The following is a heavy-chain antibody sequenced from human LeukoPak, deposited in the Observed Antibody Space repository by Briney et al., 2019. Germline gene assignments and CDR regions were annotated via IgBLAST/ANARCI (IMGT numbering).Heavy chain of an antibody. J-gene: IGHJ4*02. CDR3: AKDGLYYDGSEHVYYFDS. Sequence: HPGGSLRLSCAASGFTFSRSAMTWVRQGPGTGLAFVASIIYSGGATYYADSVKGRFTISRDNSKNTLYLQMNSLRAEDTALYYCAKDGLYYDGSEHVYYFDSWGQGTLVTVSS. CDR1: GFTFSRSA. CDR2: IIYSGGAT. V-gene: IGHV3-23*01. D-gene: IGHD3-22*01.